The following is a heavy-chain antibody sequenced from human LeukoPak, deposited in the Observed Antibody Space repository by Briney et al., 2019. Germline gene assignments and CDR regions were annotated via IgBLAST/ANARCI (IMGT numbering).Heavy chain of an antibody. D-gene: IGHD3-16*01. CDR2: INHSGST. Sequence: PSETLSLTCAVYGGSFSGYYWSWIRQPPGKGLERIGEINHSGSTNYNPSLKSRVTLSVDTSKNQFSLKLSSVTAADTAVYYCARGGMITFGGAPPSAYWGQGTLVTVSS. CDR3: ARGGMITFGGAPPSAY. J-gene: IGHJ4*02. V-gene: IGHV4-34*01. CDR1: GGSFSGYY.